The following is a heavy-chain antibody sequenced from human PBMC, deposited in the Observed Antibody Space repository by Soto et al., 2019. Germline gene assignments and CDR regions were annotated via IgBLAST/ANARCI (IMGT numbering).Heavy chain of an antibody. Sequence: GGSLRLSCTASGFTFYRYIMTWVRQTPGKGLEWVSATTDSGGDTLYADSVKGRFTISRDNSQNTVYLQMNSLRAEDTAIYYCARVEHCAGGSCYFLDYWGQGTLVTVSS. CDR1: GFTFYRYI. CDR2: TTDSGGDT. D-gene: IGHD2-15*01. J-gene: IGHJ4*02. CDR3: ARVEHCAGGSCYFLDY. V-gene: IGHV3-23*01.